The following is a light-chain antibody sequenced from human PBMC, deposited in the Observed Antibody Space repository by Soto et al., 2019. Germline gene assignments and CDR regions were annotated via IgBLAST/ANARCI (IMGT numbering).Light chain of an antibody. CDR1: QGISSY. CDR3: QQLNSYWYT. J-gene: IGKJ2*01. CDR2: GAS. Sequence: DIQLTQSPSFLSASVGDRVTITCRASQGISSYLAWYQQKPGKAPKLLINGASTLQSGVPSRFSGSGSETEFTLTINSLQPEDIGTYYCQQLNSYWYTFGQGTKLEI. V-gene: IGKV1-9*01.